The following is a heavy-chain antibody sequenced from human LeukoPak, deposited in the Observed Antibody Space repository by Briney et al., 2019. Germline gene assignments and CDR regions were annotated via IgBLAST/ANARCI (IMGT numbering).Heavy chain of an antibody. V-gene: IGHV3-30*18. Sequence: GGSLRLSCAASGFTFSSYGMHWVRQAPGKGLEWVAVISYDGSNKYYAVSVKGRFTISRDNSKNTLYLQMNSLRAEDTAVYYCAKVPYDSSGPFDYWGQGTLVTVSS. CDR2: ISYDGSNK. CDR3: AKVPYDSSGPFDY. J-gene: IGHJ4*02. D-gene: IGHD3-22*01. CDR1: GFTFSSYG.